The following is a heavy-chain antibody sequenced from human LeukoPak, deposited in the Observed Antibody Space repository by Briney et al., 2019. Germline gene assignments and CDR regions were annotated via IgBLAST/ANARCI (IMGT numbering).Heavy chain of an antibody. Sequence: ASVKVSCKASGYTFTSYGISWVRQAPGQGLEWMGWINAGNGNTKYSQEFQGRVTITRDTSASTAYMELSSLRSEDMAVYYCARAATLPVSGFDYWGQGTLVTVSS. CDR3: ARAATLPVSGFDY. J-gene: IGHJ4*02. CDR1: GYTFTSYG. CDR2: INAGNGNT. V-gene: IGHV1-3*03. D-gene: IGHD2-15*01.